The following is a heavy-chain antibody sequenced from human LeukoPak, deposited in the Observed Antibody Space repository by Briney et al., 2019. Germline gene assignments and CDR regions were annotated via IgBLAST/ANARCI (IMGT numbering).Heavy chain of an antibody. CDR2: INHDGST. J-gene: IGHJ4*02. CDR1: GGSFSDSY. CDR3: ARGLNSVSY. Sequence: KPSETLSLTCAVYGGSFSDSYLSWIRQPPGEGLEWIGEINHDGSTNYNPSLKSRVTISVDTSKNQFSLNLSSVTAADTAVYYCARGLNSVSYWGQGTLVTVSS. D-gene: IGHD4-23*01. V-gene: IGHV4-34*01.